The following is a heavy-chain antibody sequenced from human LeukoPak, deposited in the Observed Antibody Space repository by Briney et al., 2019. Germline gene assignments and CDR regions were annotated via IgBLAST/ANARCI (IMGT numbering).Heavy chain of an antibody. CDR1: GGSISSGDYY. D-gene: IGHD1-26*01. CDR3: ARSLPVGATGWFDP. J-gene: IGHJ5*02. CDR2: IYYSGST. Sequence: SETLSLTCTVSGGSISSGDYYWSWIRQPPGKGLGWIGYIYYSGSTYYNPSLKSRVTVSVDTSKNQFSLKLSSVTAADTAVYYCARSLPVGATGWFDPWGQGTLVTVSS. V-gene: IGHV4-30-4*08.